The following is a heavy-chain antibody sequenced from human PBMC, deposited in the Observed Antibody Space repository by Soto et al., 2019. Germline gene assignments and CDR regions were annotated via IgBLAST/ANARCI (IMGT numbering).Heavy chain of an antibody. D-gene: IGHD3-10*01. J-gene: IGHJ6*03. V-gene: IGHV4-61*01. CDR3: AIQAGITMVRGVNRYYYYYMEV. CDR2: IYYSGST. Sequence: PSETLSLTCTVSGGSVSSGSYYWSWIRQPPGKGLEWIGYIYYSGSTNYNPSLKSRVTISVDTSKNQFSLKLSSVTAADTAVYYCAIQAGITMVRGVNRYYYYYMEVSGKGTTVTVSS. CDR1: GGSVSSGSYY.